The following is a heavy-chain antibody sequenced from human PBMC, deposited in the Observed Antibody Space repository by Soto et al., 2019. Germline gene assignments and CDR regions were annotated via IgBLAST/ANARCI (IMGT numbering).Heavy chain of an antibody. D-gene: IGHD4-17*01. V-gene: IGHV3-15*01. CDR1: GFTFSNAW. Sequence: GGSLRLSCAASGFTFSNAWMSWVRQAPGKGLEWVGRIKSKTDGGTTDYAAPVKGRFTISRDDSKNTLYLQMNSLKTEDTAVYYCTTDPTVTIHYYYYYYMDVWGKGTTVTVSS. CDR2: IKSKTDGGTT. J-gene: IGHJ6*03. CDR3: TTDPTVTIHYYYYYYMDV.